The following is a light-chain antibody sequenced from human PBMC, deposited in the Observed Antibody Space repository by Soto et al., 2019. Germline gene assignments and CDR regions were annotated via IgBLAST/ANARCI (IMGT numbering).Light chain of an antibody. J-gene: IGKJ1*01. V-gene: IGKV3-15*01. CDR1: QSVSSN. Sequence: EIVRTQSPATLSVSPGERATVACRASQSVSSNLAWYQQKPGQAPSLLIYGAFTRATGIPTRFSGTGSGTEFTLTISSLQSEDFALYYCQQYNDWPLTFGQGTKVDI. CDR3: QQYNDWPLT. CDR2: GAF.